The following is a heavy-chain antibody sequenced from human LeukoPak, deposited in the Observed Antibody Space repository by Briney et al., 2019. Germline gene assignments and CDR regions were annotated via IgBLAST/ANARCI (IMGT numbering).Heavy chain of an antibody. D-gene: IGHD4-11*01. J-gene: IGHJ4*02. CDR3: ARMYDYSNFYFDY. Sequence: PGESLKISCKGSGYSFTSYWIGWVRQTPGKGLEWMGIIYPGDSDTRYSPSFQGQVTISADKSISTAYPQWSSLKASDTAMFYCARMYDYSNFYFDYWGQGTLVTVSS. CDR1: GYSFTSYW. V-gene: IGHV5-51*01. CDR2: IYPGDSDT.